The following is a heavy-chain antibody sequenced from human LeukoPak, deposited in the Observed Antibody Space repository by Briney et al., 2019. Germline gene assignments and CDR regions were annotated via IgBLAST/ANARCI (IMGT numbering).Heavy chain of an antibody. CDR1: GGSIGTYY. V-gene: IGHV4-59*08. Sequence: SETLSLTCTVSGGSIGTYYWSWIRQSPGKGLEWIGYIYVTGSTRYNPYLQSRVTISVDTSRNQFFVKMSSVTAADTAVYYCARHIGGGIEDMDVWGKGTKVTVSS. J-gene: IGHJ6*03. CDR3: ARHIGGGIEDMDV. D-gene: IGHD3-16*02. CDR2: IYVTGST.